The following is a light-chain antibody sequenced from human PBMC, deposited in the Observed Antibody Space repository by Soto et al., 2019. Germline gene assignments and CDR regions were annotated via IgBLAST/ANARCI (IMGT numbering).Light chain of an antibody. CDR3: AAWDDSLSGHVV. V-gene: IGLV1-47*01. Sequence: QSVLTQQPSASGTPGQRVTISCSGSSSNIGSNYVYWYQQLPGTGPKLLIYRNNQRPSGVPDRFSGSKSGTSASLAISGLRSEDEADYYCAAWDDSLSGHVVFGGGTKLTVL. CDR2: RNN. J-gene: IGLJ2*01. CDR1: SSNIGSNY.